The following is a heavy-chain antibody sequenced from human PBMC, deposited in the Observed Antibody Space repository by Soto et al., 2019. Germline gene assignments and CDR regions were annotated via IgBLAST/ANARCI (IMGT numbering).Heavy chain of an antibody. D-gene: IGHD3-22*01. V-gene: IGHV1-69*13. CDR1: GGTFSSYA. CDR2: IIPIFGTA. CDR3: ARGQFYDSSGYYYDGAFDI. J-gene: IGHJ3*02. Sequence: SVKVSCKASGGTFSSYAISWVRQAPGQGLEWMGGIIPIFGTANYAQKFQGRVTITADEPTSTAYMELSSLRSEDTAVYYCARGQFYDSSGYYYDGAFDIWGQGTMVTVSS.